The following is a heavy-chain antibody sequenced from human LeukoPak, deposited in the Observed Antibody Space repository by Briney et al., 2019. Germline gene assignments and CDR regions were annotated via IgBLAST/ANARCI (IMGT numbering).Heavy chain of an antibody. J-gene: IGHJ4*02. V-gene: IGHV3-11*04. CDR2: ISSSGSTI. D-gene: IGHD2-2*01. Sequence: LSLTCTVSGGSISSSSYYWGWIRQPPGKGLEWVSYISSSGSTIYYADSVKGRFTISRDNAKNSLYLQMNSLRAEDTAVYYCASGDCSSTSCYPYSSSWYLDYWGQGTLVTVSS. CDR3: ASGDCSSTSCYPYSSSWYLDY. CDR1: GGSISSSSYY.